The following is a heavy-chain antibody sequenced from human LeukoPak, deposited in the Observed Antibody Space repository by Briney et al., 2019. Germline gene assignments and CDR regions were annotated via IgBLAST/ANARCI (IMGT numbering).Heavy chain of an antibody. J-gene: IGHJ4*02. V-gene: IGHV3-23*01. CDR1: GFTFSSYA. D-gene: IGHD3-16*02. CDR3: ARDGYVWGSYLRHYYFDY. Sequence: GGSLRLSCAASGFTFSSYAMSWVRQAPGKGLEWVSAISGSGGSTYYADSVKGRFTISRDNSKNTLYLQMNSLRAEDTAVYYCARDGYVWGSYLRHYYFDYWGQGTLVTVSS. CDR2: ISGSGGST.